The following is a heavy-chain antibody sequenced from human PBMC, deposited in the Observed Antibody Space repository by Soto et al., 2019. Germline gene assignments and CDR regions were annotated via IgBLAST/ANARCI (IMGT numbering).Heavy chain of an antibody. CDR2: FDPEDSKM. J-gene: IGHJ6*02. CDR1: GYSLSEFS. Sequence: QVHLAQSGAEVKKPGASVRVSCKVTGYSLSEFSMHWVRQAPGKGLEWMGGFDPEDSKMTPAQKFQGRLTLTEDTSAETAYMELRSLRSEDTAVYFCVSVSRQGATWYNSSCMAVWGQGTPVTVSS. D-gene: IGHD1-1*01. CDR3: VSVSRQGATWYNSSCMAV. V-gene: IGHV1-24*01.